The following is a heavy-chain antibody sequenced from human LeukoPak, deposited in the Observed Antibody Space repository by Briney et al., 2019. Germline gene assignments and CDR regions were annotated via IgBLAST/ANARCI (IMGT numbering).Heavy chain of an antibody. J-gene: IGHJ5*02. CDR3: ARVTVLNWFDP. CDR1: GGTFNNYA. CDR2: IIPIFGSS. Sequence: SVKVSCKASGGTFNNYAINWVRQAPGQGLEWMGGIIPIFGSSNYAQKFQGRVTITADESTSTAYMELSSLRSEDTAVYYCARVTVLNWFDPWGQGTLVTVSS. V-gene: IGHV1-69*13.